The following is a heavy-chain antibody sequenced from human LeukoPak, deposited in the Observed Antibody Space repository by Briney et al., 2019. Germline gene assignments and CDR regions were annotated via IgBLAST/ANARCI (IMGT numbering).Heavy chain of an antibody. V-gene: IGHV3-11*06. CDR3: ARDKRYFDWSYGGYFDY. CDR2: ISSSSSYT. J-gene: IGHJ4*02. Sequence: GGSLRLSCAASGFTFSDYYMSWIRQAPGKGLEWVSYISSSSSYTNYADSVKGRFTISRDNAKNSLYLQMNSLRDEDTAVYYCARDKRYFDWSYGGYFDYWGQGTLVTVSS. D-gene: IGHD3-9*01. CDR1: GFTFSDYY.